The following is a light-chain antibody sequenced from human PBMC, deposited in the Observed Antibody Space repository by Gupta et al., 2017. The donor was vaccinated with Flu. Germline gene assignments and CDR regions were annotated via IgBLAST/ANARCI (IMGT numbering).Light chain of an antibody. CDR3: QQYNNWPPWT. CDR2: GAS. Sequence: ATLSVSPGERATLSCRASQSIGSSLAWFQQKPGQAPRLLMYGASTRATGIPARFSGSGYGTEFTLTISSLQSEDFAVYYCQQYNNWPPWTFGQGTKVEIK. CDR1: QSIGSS. J-gene: IGKJ1*01. V-gene: IGKV3-15*01.